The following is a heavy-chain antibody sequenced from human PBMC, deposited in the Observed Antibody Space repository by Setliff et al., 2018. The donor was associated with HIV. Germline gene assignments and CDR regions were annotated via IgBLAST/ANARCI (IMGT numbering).Heavy chain of an antibody. CDR3: ARHGSNWFDP. CDR1: SSISSGGYY. D-gene: IGHD3-10*01. V-gene: IGHV4-61*09. J-gene: IGHJ5*02. Sequence: SETLSLTCSVSSSISSGGYYWTWIRQPAGKGLEWIGHVSTSGNTNYNPSLKSRITISLDTSKSHFSLRLSSVTAADTAVYYCARHGSNWFDPWGQGTQVTVSS. CDR2: VSTSGNT.